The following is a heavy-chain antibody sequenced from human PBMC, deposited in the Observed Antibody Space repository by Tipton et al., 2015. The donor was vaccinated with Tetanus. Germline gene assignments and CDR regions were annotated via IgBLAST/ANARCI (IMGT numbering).Heavy chain of an antibody. CDR3: ARGMSFDP. J-gene: IGHJ5*02. CDR1: GFTLSNLW. CDR2: IKYDESEK. V-gene: IGHV3-7*01. Sequence: GSLRLSCAASGFTLSNLWMRWVRQAPGKGLEWVANIKYDESEKYYVDSVKGRFTISRDNAKNSLYLQMNSLRVDDTAVYYCARGMSFDPWGQGTLVTVSS.